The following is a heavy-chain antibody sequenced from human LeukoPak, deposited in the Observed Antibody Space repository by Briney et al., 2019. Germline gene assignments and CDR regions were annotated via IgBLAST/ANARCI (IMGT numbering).Heavy chain of an antibody. V-gene: IGHV4-59*08. J-gene: IGHJ3*02. CDR1: GGSIGSYF. CDR3: ARGRGYGGNYLRAFDI. CDR2: NSGST. Sequence: SETLSLTCTVSGGSIGSYFWSWIRQPPGKGLEWIGYNSGSTNYNPSLKSRVTISVEKSKSQLSLKLSSVTAADTAMYFCARGRGYGGNYLRAFDIWGQGTMVTVSS. D-gene: IGHD1-26*01.